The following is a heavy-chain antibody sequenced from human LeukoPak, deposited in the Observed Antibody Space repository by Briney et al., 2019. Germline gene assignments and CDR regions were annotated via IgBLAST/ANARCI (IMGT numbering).Heavy chain of an antibody. Sequence: SETLSLTCAVYGGSFSNYHWSWIRQPPGQGLEWIGEINHSGSTNYNPSLKSRVTISVDTSKNQFPLKLTSVTAADTAVYYCARRGGFRGSSISCYKHWGQGTLVTVSS. D-gene: IGHD2-2*01. V-gene: IGHV4-34*01. CDR3: ARRGGFRGSSISCYKH. CDR2: INHSGST. CDR1: GGSFSNYH. J-gene: IGHJ4*02.